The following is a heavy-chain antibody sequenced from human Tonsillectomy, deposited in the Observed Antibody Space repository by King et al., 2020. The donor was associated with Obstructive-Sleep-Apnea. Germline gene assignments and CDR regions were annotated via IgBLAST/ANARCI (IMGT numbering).Heavy chain of an antibody. CDR2: ISYDGSNK. CDR1: GFTFSSYA. CDR3: ARDSGLLRYFDWLSYDAFDI. V-gene: IGHV3-30-3*01. Sequence: VQLVESGGGVVQPGRSLGLSCAASGFTFSSYAMHWVRQAPGKGLEWVAVISYDGSNKYYADSVKGRFTISRDNSKNTLYLQMNSLRAEDTAVYYCARDSGLLRYFDWLSYDAFDIWGQGTMVTVSS. D-gene: IGHD3-9*01. J-gene: IGHJ3*02.